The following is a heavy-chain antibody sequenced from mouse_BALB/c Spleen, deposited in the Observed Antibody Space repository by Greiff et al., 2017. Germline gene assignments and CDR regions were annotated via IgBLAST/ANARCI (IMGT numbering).Heavy chain of an antibody. CDR3: ARLTTVEPYAMDY. CDR1: GYSITSDYA. J-gene: IGHJ4*01. V-gene: IGHV3-2*02. CDR2: ISYSGST. D-gene: IGHD1-1*01. Sequence: DVKLQESGPGLVKPSQSLSLTCTVTGYSITSDYAWNWIRQFPGNILEWMGYISYSGSTSYNPSLKSRISITRDTSKNQFFLQLNSVTTEDTATYYCARLTTVEPYAMDYWGQGTSVTVSS.